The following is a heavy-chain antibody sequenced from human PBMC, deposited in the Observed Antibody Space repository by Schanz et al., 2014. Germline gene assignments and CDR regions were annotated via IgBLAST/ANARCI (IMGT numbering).Heavy chain of an antibody. Sequence: QVQLVESGGGVVQFGRSLRLSCVASGFTFSSYGMHWVRQAPGKGLEWVAAMSYDGSIKYYGDSVEGRFTISRDNSKNTLYLHMNTLRSEDTAVYYCAKDSTHIDIVLVPTAIDYWGQGTLVTVSS. D-gene: IGHD2-2*01. V-gene: IGHV3-30*18. J-gene: IGHJ4*02. CDR2: MSYDGSIK. CDR1: GFTFSSYG. CDR3: AKDSTHIDIVLVPTAIDY.